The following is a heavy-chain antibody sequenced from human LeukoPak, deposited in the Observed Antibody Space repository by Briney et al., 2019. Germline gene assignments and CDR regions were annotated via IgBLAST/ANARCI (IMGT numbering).Heavy chain of an antibody. CDR2: ISAYNGNT. CDR3: ARDSRYSSGWYGEYFQH. J-gene: IGHJ1*01. D-gene: IGHD6-19*01. V-gene: IGHV1-18*01. Sequence: ASVKVSCKASGGTFSSYAISWVRQAPGQGLEWMGWISAYNGNTNYAQKLQGRVTMTTDTSTSTAYMELRSLRSDDTAVYYCARDSRYSSGWYGEYFQHWGQGTLVTVSS. CDR1: GGTFSSYA.